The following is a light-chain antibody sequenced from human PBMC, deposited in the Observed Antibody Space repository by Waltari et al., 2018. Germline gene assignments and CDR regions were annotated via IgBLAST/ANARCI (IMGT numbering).Light chain of an antibody. V-gene: IGKV3-20*01. J-gene: IGKJ1*01. CDR3: QHYVPFPAT. CDR2: CAS. Sequence: EIVLTQSPGSLSSRPGERVTLSCRASESVSRALAWDHQKPCLAPRLLIFCASHRATCTPDRVSCSWSETDFSLTIIRLEPEDFAVYYCQHYVPFPATFGRGTKLEIK. CDR1: ESVSRA.